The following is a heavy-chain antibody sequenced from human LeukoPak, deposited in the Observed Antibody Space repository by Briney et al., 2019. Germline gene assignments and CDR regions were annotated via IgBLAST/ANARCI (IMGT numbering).Heavy chain of an antibody. J-gene: IGHJ4*02. D-gene: IGHD4-17*01. CDR2: FDPEDGET. Sequence: ASVKVSCKVSGYTLTELSMHWVRQAPGKGLEWMGGFDPEDGETIYAQKFQGRVTMTEDTSTDTAYMELSSLRSEDTAVYYCATDSPHYGPLGYLGQGTLVTVSS. CDR1: GYTLTELS. CDR3: ATDSPHYGPLGY. V-gene: IGHV1-24*01.